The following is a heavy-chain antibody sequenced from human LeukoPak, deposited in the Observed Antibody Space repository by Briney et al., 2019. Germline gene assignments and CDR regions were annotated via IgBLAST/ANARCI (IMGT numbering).Heavy chain of an antibody. CDR2: ISGSGGST. CDR1: GFTFSSYA. J-gene: IGHJ3*02. Sequence: PGGSLRLSCAASGFTFSSYAMSWVRQAPGNGLQKVSAISGSGGSTYYADSVKGRFTISRDNSKNTLYLQMNSLRAEDTAVYYCAKSPQWLLLRGAFDIWGQGTMVTVSS. D-gene: IGHD3-22*01. CDR3: AKSPQWLLLRGAFDI. V-gene: IGHV3-23*01.